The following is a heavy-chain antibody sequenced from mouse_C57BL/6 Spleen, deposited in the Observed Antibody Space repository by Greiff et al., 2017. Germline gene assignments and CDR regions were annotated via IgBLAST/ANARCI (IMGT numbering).Heavy chain of an antibody. Sequence: QVQLQQPGAELVKPGASVKMSCKASGYTFTSYWITWVKPRPGQGLEWIGDIYPGRGSTNYNEKFKSKAPLTVDTSSSTAYMQLSSLTSEDSSVYYCARGERGSLCAYWGPGTLVTVSA. CDR3: ARGERGSLCAY. J-gene: IGHJ3*01. CDR1: GYTFTSYW. V-gene: IGHV1-55*01. D-gene: IGHD6-1*01. CDR2: IYPGRGST.